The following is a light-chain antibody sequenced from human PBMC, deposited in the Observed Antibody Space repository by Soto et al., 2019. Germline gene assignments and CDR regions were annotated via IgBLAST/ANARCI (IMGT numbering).Light chain of an antibody. V-gene: IGLV1-51*02. Sequence: QSVLTQPPSVSAAPGQKVTISCSGSSSNIGNNYVSWYQQLPGTAPKLLIYENNKRPSGIPDRFSGSKSGTSATLGITGLQTGDEADYYCGTWDSSLSGGVFGTGTQLTVL. CDR3: GTWDSSLSGGV. CDR1: SSNIGNNY. CDR2: ENN. J-gene: IGLJ1*01.